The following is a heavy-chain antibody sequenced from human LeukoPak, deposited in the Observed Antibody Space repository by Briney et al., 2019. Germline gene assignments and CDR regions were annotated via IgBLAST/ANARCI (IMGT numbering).Heavy chain of an antibody. Sequence: SETLSLTCTVSGYSISSGYYWGCLRQPPGKGLEWIGSICHSGSTYYNPSLKSRVTISVDTFKNQFSLNLSSVTAADTVVYYCARDHRSSSFASYFDYWGQGTLVTVSS. D-gene: IGHD6-13*01. CDR3: ARDHRSSSFASYFDY. V-gene: IGHV4-38-2*02. J-gene: IGHJ4*02. CDR1: GYSISSGYY. CDR2: ICHSGST.